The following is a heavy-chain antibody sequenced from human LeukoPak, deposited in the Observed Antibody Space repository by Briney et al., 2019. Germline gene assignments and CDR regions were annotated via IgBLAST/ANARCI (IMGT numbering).Heavy chain of an antibody. D-gene: IGHD3-3*01. V-gene: IGHV3-21*01. CDR3: ARADQYYDFWSGYYTYSTYIWFDP. J-gene: IGHJ5*02. Sequence: GSLRLFCAASGFTFSSYSMNWVRQAPGKGLEWVSSISSSSSYIYYADSVKGRFTISRDNAKNSLYLQMNSLRAEDTAVYYCARADQYYDFWSGYYTYSTYIWFDPWGQGTLVTVSS. CDR1: GFTFSSYS. CDR2: ISSSSSYI.